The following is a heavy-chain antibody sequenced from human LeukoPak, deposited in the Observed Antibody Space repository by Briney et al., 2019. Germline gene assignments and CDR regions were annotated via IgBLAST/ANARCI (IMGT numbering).Heavy chain of an antibody. CDR3: ARERHYYDRGPPLFDP. D-gene: IGHD3-22*01. V-gene: IGHV1-69*13. J-gene: IGHJ5*02. CDR2: IIPIFGTA. Sequence: SVKVSCKASGYTFTGYYMHWVRQAPGQGLEWMGGIIPIFGTANYAQKFQGRVTITADESTSTAYMELSSLRSEDTAVYYCARERHYYDRGPPLFDPWGQGTLVTVSS. CDR1: GYTFTGYY.